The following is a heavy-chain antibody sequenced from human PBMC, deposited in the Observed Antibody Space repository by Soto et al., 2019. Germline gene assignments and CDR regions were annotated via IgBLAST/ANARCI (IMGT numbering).Heavy chain of an antibody. J-gene: IGHJ4*02. Sequence: GGSLRLSCAASGFTFSSYAMHWVRQAPGKGLEWVAVISYDGSNKYYADSVKGRFTISRDNSKNTLYLQMNSLRAEDTAVYYCARAPPGRGLFDYWGQGTLVTVSS. CDR1: GFTFSSYA. CDR2: ISYDGSNK. CDR3: ARAPPGRGLFDY. V-gene: IGHV3-30*04. D-gene: IGHD3-10*01.